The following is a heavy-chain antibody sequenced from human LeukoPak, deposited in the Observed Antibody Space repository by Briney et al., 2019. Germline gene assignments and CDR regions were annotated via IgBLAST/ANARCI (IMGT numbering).Heavy chain of an antibody. J-gene: IGHJ5*02. Sequence: PGGSLRLSCAASGFTVSSNYMSWVRQAPGKGLEWVSAISGSGGSTYYADSVKGRFTISRDNSKNTLYLQMNSLRAEDTAVYYCAKDRDGGYSGSLGWFDPWGQGTLVTVSS. D-gene: IGHD1-26*01. V-gene: IGHV3-23*01. CDR2: ISGSGGST. CDR1: GFTVSSNY. CDR3: AKDRDGGYSGSLGWFDP.